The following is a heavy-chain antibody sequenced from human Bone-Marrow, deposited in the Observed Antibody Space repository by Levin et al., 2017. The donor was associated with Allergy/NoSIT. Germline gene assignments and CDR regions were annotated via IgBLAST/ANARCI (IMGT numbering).Heavy chain of an antibody. V-gene: IGHV3-48*02. Sequence: PGGSLRLSCAASGFTFNSYSMNWVRQAPGKGLEWVSYISSSGNTTYYADSVKGRFIISRDNAKNSLFLQMNSLRDEDTAVYYCVRGLYTTGWYGTGYFQHWGQGSLVTVSS. CDR1: GFTFNSYS. CDR2: ISSSGNTT. CDR3: VRGLYTTGWYGTGYFQH. J-gene: IGHJ1*01. D-gene: IGHD6-19*01.